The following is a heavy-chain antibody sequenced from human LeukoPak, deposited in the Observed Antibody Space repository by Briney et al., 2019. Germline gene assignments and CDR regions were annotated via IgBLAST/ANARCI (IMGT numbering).Heavy chain of an antibody. CDR3: ARGIIYLDY. CDR2: IYGDGTT. J-gene: IGHJ4*02. Sequence: PGGSLRLSCEASGFNVSSNYMTWVRQAPGKGLEWVSRIYGDGTTDYADSVKGRFHISRHNSKNTLYLQMNSLRAEDTAVYYCARGIIYLDYWGQGTLVTVSS. CDR1: GFNVSSNY. D-gene: IGHD3-10*01. V-gene: IGHV3-53*04.